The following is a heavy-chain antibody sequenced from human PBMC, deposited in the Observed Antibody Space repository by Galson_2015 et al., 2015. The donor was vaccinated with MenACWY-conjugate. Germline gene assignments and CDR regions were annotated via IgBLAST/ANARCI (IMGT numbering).Heavy chain of an antibody. CDR1: GFSFSNDW. Sequence: SLRLSCAASGFSFSNDWMSWLRQAPGKGPERVSRIKSKTNGERTEYAAHVIGRVSISRDELRHILYLQRNRLKSDDTAVYYCTADHISGGGSPALDTWGQGTLVTVSS. CDR2: IKSKTNGERT. CDR3: TADHISGGGSPALDT. D-gene: IGHD3-10*01. J-gene: IGHJ1*01. V-gene: IGHV3-15*01.